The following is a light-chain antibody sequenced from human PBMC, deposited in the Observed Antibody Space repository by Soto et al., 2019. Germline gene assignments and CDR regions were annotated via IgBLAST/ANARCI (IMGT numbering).Light chain of an antibody. CDR2: KAA. J-gene: IGKJ1*01. V-gene: IGKV1-5*03. Sequence: DIQVTQSPSTLSASVGDRVTITCRASQSISSWLAWYQQKPGKAPKLLIYKAASLESGVPSRFSGSGSGTEFTLTISSLQPDDFATYYCQQYNYYSRTFGQGSKVDIK. CDR3: QQYNYYSRT. CDR1: QSISSW.